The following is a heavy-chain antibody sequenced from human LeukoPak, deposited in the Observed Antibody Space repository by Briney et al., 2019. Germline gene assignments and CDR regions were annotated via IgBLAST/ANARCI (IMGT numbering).Heavy chain of an antibody. CDR3: AREGAPSYDFWSGYYQWYYYYYMDV. V-gene: IGHV4-61*02. Sequence: PSETLSLTCTVSGGSISSASYYWSWIRQPAGKGLEWIGRIYTSGSTNYNPSLKSRVTISVDTSKSQFSLKLSSVTAADTAVYYCAREGAPSYDFWSGYYQWYYYYYMDVWGKGTTVTVSS. CDR2: IYTSGST. D-gene: IGHD3-3*01. CDR1: GGSISSASYY. J-gene: IGHJ6*03.